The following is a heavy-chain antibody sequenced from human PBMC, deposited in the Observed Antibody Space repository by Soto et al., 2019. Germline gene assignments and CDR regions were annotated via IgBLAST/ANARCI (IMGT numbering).Heavy chain of an antibody. V-gene: IGHV3-33*01. J-gene: IGHJ4*02. Sequence: GGSLRLSCAASGFTFSSYGMHWVRQAPGKGLEWVAVIWYDGSNKYYADSVKGRFTISRDNSKNTLYLQMNSLRAEDTAVYYCAGDRSLTEGDWGEGSLVTGSS. CDR3: AGDRSLTEGD. CDR1: GFTFSSYG. CDR2: IWYDGSNK. D-gene: IGHD2-21*02.